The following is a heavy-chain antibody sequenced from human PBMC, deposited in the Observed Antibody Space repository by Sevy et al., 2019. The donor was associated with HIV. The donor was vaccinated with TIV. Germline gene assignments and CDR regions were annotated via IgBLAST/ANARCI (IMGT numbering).Heavy chain of an antibody. CDR3: ARTLRGDFDSXASAXDX. D-gene: IGHD3-22*01. CDR2: IYXSGST. Sequence: SETLSLTCDVSGXXISSGYYXGWIRQXPGKGLEXXXXIYXSGSTYYNPSLKRRVTISVDTSKNQFSLKLRSVTAADTAVYYCARTLRGDFDSXASAXDXWGQGTMVTVSS. CDR1: GXXISSGYY. J-gene: IGHJ3*02. V-gene: IGHV4-38-2*01.